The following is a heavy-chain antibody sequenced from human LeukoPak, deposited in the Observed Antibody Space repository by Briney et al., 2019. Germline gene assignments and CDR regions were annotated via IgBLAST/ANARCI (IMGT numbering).Heavy chain of an antibody. V-gene: IGHV4-34*01. Sequence: PSETLSLTCAVYGGSFSGYYWSWIRQPAGNGLEWIGEINHSGSTNYNPSLKSRVTISVDTSKNIFSLKLSSATAADTAVYCSAREGLEIVLPIDYWGQGTLVTVSS. CDR1: GGSFSGYY. CDR2: INHSGST. D-gene: IGHD3/OR15-3a*01. J-gene: IGHJ4*02. CDR3: AREGLEIVLPIDY.